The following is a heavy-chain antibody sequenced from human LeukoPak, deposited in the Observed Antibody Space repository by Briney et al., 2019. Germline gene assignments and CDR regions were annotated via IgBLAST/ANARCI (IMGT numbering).Heavy chain of an antibody. CDR3: ARDEGRYFDWLFPLAY. Sequence: ASEKVSCKASGYTFTGYYMHWVRQAPGQGLEWMGWINPNSGGTNYAQKFQGRVTMTRDTSISTAYMELSRLRSDDTAVYYCARDEGRYFDWLFPLAYWGQGTLVTVSS. J-gene: IGHJ4*02. CDR1: GYTFTGYY. CDR2: INPNSGGT. D-gene: IGHD3-9*01. V-gene: IGHV1-2*02.